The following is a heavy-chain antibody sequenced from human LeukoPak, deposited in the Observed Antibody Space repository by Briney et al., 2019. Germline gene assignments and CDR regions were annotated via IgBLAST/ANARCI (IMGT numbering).Heavy chain of an antibody. CDR2: ICWYSDHI. V-gene: IGHV3-9*01. CDR1: GFTFYDYA. CDR3: AKDSQQLADDYCYYGMDV. J-gene: IGHJ6*02. D-gene: IGHD6-13*01. Sequence: GGPLRLSCAASGFTFYDYAMHWVGQAPGKGLEGVPGICWYSDHIRYADSVKGRFTISRDNAQNSLYPQMNSLRAEDTALYYCAKDSQQLADDYCYYGMDVWGQGTTVTVSS.